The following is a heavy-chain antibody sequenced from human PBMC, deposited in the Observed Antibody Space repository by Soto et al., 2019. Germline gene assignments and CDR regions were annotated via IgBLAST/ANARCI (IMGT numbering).Heavy chain of an antibody. J-gene: IGHJ5*02. Sequence: QVQLVQSGAEVKKPGSSVKVSCKASGGTFSSYAISWVRQAPGQGLEWMGGIIPIFGTANYAQKFQGRVTNTADESTSTAYMELSSLRSEDTAVYYCARGGNMVRGVSNWFDPWGQGTLVTVSS. D-gene: IGHD3-10*01. CDR1: GGTFSSYA. CDR2: IIPIFGTA. CDR3: ARGGNMVRGVSNWFDP. V-gene: IGHV1-69*01.